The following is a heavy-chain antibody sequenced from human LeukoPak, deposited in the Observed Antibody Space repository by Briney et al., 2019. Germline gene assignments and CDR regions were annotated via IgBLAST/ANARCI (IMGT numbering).Heavy chain of an antibody. CDR3: ARGNFRYCSGGSCYSLMVYYYYYMDV. V-gene: IGHV4-34*01. J-gene: IGHJ6*03. CDR1: GGSFSGYY. D-gene: IGHD2-15*01. CDR2: INHSGST. Sequence: SETLSLTCGVYGGSFSGYYWSWIRQPPGKGLEWIGEINHSGSTNYNPSLKSRVTISVDTSKNQFSLKLSSVTAADTAVYYCARGNFRYCSGGSCYSLMVYYYYYMDVWGKGTTVTVSS.